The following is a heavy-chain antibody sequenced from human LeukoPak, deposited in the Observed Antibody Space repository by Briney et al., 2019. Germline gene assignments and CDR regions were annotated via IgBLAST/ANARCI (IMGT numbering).Heavy chain of an antibody. D-gene: IGHD2-21*02. CDR1: GFTFSSYW. CDR3: ARAEASYCGGDCYYLDY. V-gene: IGHV3-74*01. CDR2: INSDGSST. J-gene: IGHJ4*02. Sequence: GGSLRLSCAASGFTFSSYWMHWVRHVPGKGLVWVSRINSDGSSTNYVDSVKGRFTISRDNAKNTLYLQMNSLRAEDTAVYYCARAEASYCGGDCYYLDYWGQGTLVTVSS.